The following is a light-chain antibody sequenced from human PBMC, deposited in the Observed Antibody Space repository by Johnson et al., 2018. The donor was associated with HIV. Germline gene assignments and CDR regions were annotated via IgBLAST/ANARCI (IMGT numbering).Light chain of an antibody. CDR2: DND. CDR1: YSNIGSNY. V-gene: IGLV1-51*01. CDR3: GTWDSYLPAGV. Sequence: SVLTQPPSVSAAPGQTVTISCSGSYSNIGSNYVSWYQQLPGTAPKLLIYDNDKRPSGISDRFSASTSGTSATLGITGLPTGDEADYYCGTWDSYLPAGVFGSGTKVTVL. J-gene: IGLJ1*01.